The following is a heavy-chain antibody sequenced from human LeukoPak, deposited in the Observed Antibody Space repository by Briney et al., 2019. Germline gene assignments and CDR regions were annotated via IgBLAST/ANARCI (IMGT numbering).Heavy chain of an antibody. Sequence: SETLSLTCAVYGGSFSGYYWSWIRQPPGKGLEWIGEINHSGSTNYNPSPKSRVTISVDTSKNQFSLKLSSVTAADTAVYYCARDAYNWNYENYFDYWGQGTLVTVSS. CDR1: GGSFSGYY. CDR3: ARDAYNWNYENYFDY. J-gene: IGHJ4*02. D-gene: IGHD1-7*01. V-gene: IGHV4-34*01. CDR2: INHSGST.